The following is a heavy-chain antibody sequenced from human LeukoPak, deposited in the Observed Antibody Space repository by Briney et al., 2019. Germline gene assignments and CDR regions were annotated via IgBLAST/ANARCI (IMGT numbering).Heavy chain of an antibody. CDR3: ARASRFFDWSPFDF. CDR2: INTNTGNP. J-gene: IGHJ4*02. CDR1: GYTFTSYT. V-gene: IGHV7-4-1*02. D-gene: IGHD3-9*01. Sequence: ASVEVSCKASGYTFTSYTLNWVRQAPGQGLEWMGWINTNTGNPMYTQGFTGRFVFSLDTSVSTAYLQISSLKAEDTAVYYCARASRFFDWSPFDFWGQGALVTVSS.